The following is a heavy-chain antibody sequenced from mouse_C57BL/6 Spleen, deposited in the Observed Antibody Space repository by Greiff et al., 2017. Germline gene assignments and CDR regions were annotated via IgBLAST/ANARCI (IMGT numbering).Heavy chain of an antibody. D-gene: IGHD2-5*01. V-gene: IGHV1-55*01. CDR1: GYTFPSYW. CDR3: ARTGYSNCYAMDY. CDR2: IYPGSGST. Sequence: VQLQQPGAELVKPGASVKMSCKASGYTFPSYWITWVKQRPGQGLEWIGDIYPGSGSTNYNEKFKSKATLTVDTSSSTAYMQLSSLTSEDSAVFYCARTGYSNCYAMDYWGQGTSVTVSS. J-gene: IGHJ4*01.